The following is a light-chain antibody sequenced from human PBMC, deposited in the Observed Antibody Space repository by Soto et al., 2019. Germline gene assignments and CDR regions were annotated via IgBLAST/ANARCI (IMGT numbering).Light chain of an antibody. CDR1: SSNTGRNT. V-gene: IGLV1-44*01. CDR2: NNN. CDR3: AAWDDSLNGLV. J-gene: IGLJ1*01. Sequence: QSVLTQPPSASGTPGQRVTISCSGSSSNTGRNTVNWYQQLPGTAPKLLIYNNNPRPSGVPDRCSGFKSGTSASLAIIWLQSEDEADYYCAAWDDSLNGLVFGTGTKLT.